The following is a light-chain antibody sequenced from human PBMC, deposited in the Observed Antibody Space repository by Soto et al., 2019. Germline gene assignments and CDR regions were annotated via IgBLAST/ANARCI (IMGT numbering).Light chain of an antibody. Sequence: DIQMTQSPSTLSASVGDRVTITCRASQSISSWLAWYQQKPGKAPKLLIYKASSLESGVPSRFSGSGSGTEFTLTISSLQPDDFATYYCQQYNSYRTFGQGTKVDIE. V-gene: IGKV1-5*03. CDR2: KAS. CDR3: QQYNSYRT. J-gene: IGKJ1*01. CDR1: QSISSW.